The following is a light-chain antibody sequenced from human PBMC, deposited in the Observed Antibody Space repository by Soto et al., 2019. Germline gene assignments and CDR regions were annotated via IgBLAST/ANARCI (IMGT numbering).Light chain of an antibody. CDR3: QECSDWPVN. J-gene: IGKJ4*01. CDR2: RAS. V-gene: IGKV3-15*01. CDR1: QTISSN. Sequence: IVMTQSPDTLSVAPGERATLSCRASQTISSNVAWYQQKPGQAPRLRIYRASTRATGIQARFSVSGSGTQFTRTISSLQSEEFAVYYCQECSDWPVNFGGGTQVEIK.